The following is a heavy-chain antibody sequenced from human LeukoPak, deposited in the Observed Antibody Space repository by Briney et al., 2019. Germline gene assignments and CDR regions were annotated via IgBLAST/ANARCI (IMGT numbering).Heavy chain of an antibody. CDR2: IYPGDSDT. CDR3: ARGGIIVGNTSHFDY. Sequence: GESLEISCQGSGYSFSYYWIGWVRQLPGKGLEWMGIIYPGDSDTRYRPSFQGQVTISADKSINTAYLQWSSLKPSDTATYYCARGGIIVGNTSHFDYWGRGAQVTVSS. V-gene: IGHV5-51*01. D-gene: IGHD3-22*01. J-gene: IGHJ4*02. CDR1: GYSFSYYW.